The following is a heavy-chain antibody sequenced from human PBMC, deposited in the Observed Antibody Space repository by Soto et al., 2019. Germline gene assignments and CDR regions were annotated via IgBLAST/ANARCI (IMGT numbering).Heavy chain of an antibody. D-gene: IGHD3-22*01. Sequence: QLQESGPGLVKPSQTLSLTCSVSGGSINNNDYYWSWIRQTPGTGLEWIGYDYYSGSSDYIPSLKRRLSMSIDKSKNQFHLKLNSVTAADTATYYLARMSYFYDKWYFDIWGRGTLVTVSS. V-gene: IGHV4-30-4*01. CDR3: ARMSYFYDKWYFDI. CDR1: GGSINNNDYY. J-gene: IGHJ2*01. CDR2: DYYSGSS.